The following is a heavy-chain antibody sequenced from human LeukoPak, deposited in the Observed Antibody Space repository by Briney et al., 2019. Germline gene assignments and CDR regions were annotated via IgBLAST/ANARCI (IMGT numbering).Heavy chain of an antibody. V-gene: IGHV3-21*01. D-gene: IGHD1-26*01. Sequence: GGSLRLSCAASGFTISSYNMNWVRQAPGKGLEWVSSITSGSSYIYYADSVKGRFTISRDNAKNSLYLQMNSLRAEDTAVYYCARDPYSGSYGNYYYYFMDVWGKGTTVTISS. J-gene: IGHJ6*03. CDR2: ITSGSSYI. CDR1: GFTISSYN. CDR3: ARDPYSGSYGNYYYYFMDV.